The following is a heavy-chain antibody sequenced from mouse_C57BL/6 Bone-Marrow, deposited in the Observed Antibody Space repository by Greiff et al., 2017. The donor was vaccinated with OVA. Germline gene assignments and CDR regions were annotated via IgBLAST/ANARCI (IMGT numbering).Heavy chain of an antibody. CDR1: GFTFSDYG. CDR2: ISSGSSTI. CDR3: ARPGAMDY. V-gene: IGHV5-17*01. J-gene: IGHJ4*01. Sequence: EVHLVESGGGLVKPGGSLKLSCAASGFTFSDYGMHWVRQAPETGLEWVAYISSGSSTIYYADTVKGRFTISRDNAKNTLFLHMPSLGAEDTAMYYCARPGAMDYWGQGTSVTVSS.